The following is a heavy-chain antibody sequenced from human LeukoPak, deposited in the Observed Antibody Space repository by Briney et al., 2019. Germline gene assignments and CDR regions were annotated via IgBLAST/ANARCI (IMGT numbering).Heavy chain of an antibody. CDR2: INAGNGNT. J-gene: IGHJ4*02. CDR1: GYTFTSYA. V-gene: IGHV1-3*01. CDR3: ARDKVRGAKPPFDY. Sequence: GASVKVSCKASGYTFTSYAMHWVRQAPGQRLEWMGWINAGNGNTKYSQKFQGRVTITRDTSASTAYMELSSLRSEDTAVYYCARDKVRGAKPPFDYWGQGTLVTVSS. D-gene: IGHD3-10*01.